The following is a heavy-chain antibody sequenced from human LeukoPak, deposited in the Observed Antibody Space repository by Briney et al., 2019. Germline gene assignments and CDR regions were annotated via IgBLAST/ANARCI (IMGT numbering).Heavy chain of an antibody. CDR2: IYYSGST. Sequence: PSETLSLTCIVSGGSISSGGYYWSWIRQHPGKGLEWIGYIYYSGSTYYNPSLKSRVTISVDTSKNQFSLKLSSVTAADTAVYYCARQALRGSGYLDVWGQGTTVTVSS. D-gene: IGHD3-22*01. CDR1: GGSISSGGYY. V-gene: IGHV4-39*01. J-gene: IGHJ6*02. CDR3: ARQALRGSGYLDV.